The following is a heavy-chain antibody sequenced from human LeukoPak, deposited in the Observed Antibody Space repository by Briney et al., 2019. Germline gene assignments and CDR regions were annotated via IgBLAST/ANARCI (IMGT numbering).Heavy chain of an antibody. CDR1: GYSFTSYW. CDR2: IYPGDSDT. V-gene: IGHV5-51*01. Sequence: GESLKISCKGSGYSFTSYWIGWVRQMPGKGLEWMGIIYPGDSDTRYSPSFQGQVTISADKSISTAYLQWSSLKASDTAMYYRARHYGDYDYYYYYYMDVWGKGTTVTVSS. D-gene: IGHD4-17*01. CDR3: ARHYGDYDYYYYYYMDV. J-gene: IGHJ6*03.